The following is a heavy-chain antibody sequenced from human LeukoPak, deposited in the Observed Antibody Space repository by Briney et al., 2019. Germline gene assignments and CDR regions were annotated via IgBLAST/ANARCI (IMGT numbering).Heavy chain of an antibody. V-gene: IGHV3-15*01. CDR2: IKSKTDGGTT. D-gene: IGHD3-3*01. CDR3: TTSHPLYDFWSGYPFDY. Sequence: GGSLRLSCAASGFTFSNAWMSWVRQAPGKGLEWVGRIKSKTDGGTTDYAAPVKGRFTISRDDSKNTLYLQMNSLKTEDTAVYYCTTSHPLYDFWSGYPFDYWGQGTLVTVSS. J-gene: IGHJ4*02. CDR1: GFTFSNAW.